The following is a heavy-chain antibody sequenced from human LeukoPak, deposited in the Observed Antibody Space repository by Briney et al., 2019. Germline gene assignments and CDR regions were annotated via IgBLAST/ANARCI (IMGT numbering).Heavy chain of an antibody. J-gene: IGHJ4*02. CDR3: ARSGRYTTAPY. CDR1: GGTFNNYA. D-gene: IGHD6-19*01. Sequence: ASVKVSCKSSGGTFNNYAVSWVRQAPGQGLEWMGGIIPIFGTANYAQKFQGRVTITADKSTSTAYMELSSLRSEDTAVYYCARSGRYTTAPYWGQGTLVTVSS. CDR2: IIPIFGTA. V-gene: IGHV1-69*06.